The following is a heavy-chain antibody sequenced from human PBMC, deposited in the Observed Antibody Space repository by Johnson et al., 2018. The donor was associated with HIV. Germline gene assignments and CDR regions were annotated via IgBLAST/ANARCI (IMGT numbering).Heavy chain of an antibody. Sequence: VQLVESGGGVVQPGRSLRLSCAASGFTFSSYAMHWVRQAPGKGLVWVSRINSDGSSTSYADSVKGRFTISRDNAKNTLYLQMNSLRAEDTAVYYCARDLAVRSGWYAFDIWGQGTMVTVSS. D-gene: IGHD6-13*01. V-gene: IGHV3-74*01. CDR1: GFTFSSYA. J-gene: IGHJ3*02. CDR3: ARDLAVRSGWYAFDI. CDR2: INSDGSST.